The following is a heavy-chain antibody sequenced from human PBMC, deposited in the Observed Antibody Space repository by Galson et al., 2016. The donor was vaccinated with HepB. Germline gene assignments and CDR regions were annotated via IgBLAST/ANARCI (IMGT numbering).Heavy chain of an antibody. CDR1: GFTFSDYA. CDR3: ARDSSSKSWYDWNED. CDR2: ISYDGSNK. D-gene: IGHD1-1*01. Sequence: SLRLSCAASGFTFSDYAMHWVRQAPGKGLEWVAVISYDGSNKYYADSVKGRFTISRDNSKNTLYLQMNSLRAEDTAMYYCARDSSSKSWYDWNEDWGQGTLVIVSS. V-gene: IGHV3-30-3*01. J-gene: IGHJ4*02.